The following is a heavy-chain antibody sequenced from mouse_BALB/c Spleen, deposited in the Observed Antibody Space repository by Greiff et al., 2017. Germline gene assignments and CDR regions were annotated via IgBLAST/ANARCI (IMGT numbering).Heavy chain of an antibody. CDR3: ARRVRGYFDY. Sequence: EVMLVESGGGLVKPGGSLKLSCAASGFAFSSYDMSWVRQTPEKRLEWVAYISSGGGSTYYPDTVKGRFTISRDNAKNTLYLQMSSLKSEDTAMYYCARRVRGYFDYWGQGTTLTVSS. J-gene: IGHJ2*01. D-gene: IGHD2-14*01. CDR2: ISSGGGST. CDR1: GFAFSSYD. V-gene: IGHV5-12-1*01.